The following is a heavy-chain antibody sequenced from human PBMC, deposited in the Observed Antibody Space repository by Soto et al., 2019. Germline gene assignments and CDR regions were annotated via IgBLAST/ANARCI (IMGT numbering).Heavy chain of an antibody. J-gene: IGHJ6*02. D-gene: IGHD3-3*01. CDR1: GYTFTNSG. V-gene: IGHV1-18*01. Sequence: ASVKVSCKASGYTFTNSGIIWVRQAPGQGLEWLGWINTDNGNTNYAQHLQGRVTITRDMSTSTAYMELSSLRSEDTAVYYCAADRYYDFWSGLIMGYYYYGMDVWGQGTTVTVSS. CDR2: INTDNGNT. CDR3: AADRYYDFWSGLIMGYYYYGMDV.